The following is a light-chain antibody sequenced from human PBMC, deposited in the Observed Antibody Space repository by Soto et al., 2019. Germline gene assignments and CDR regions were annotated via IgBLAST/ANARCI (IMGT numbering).Light chain of an antibody. V-gene: IGKV3D-15*01. Sequence: ETVMTQSPGTLSVSPGESATLSCGTSQSVSSNLAWYQQKPGQAHRLLIYGASTRATGIPARFSGSGSGTEFTLTISYLRPEDSAVYFCQQYHDWVTFGGGTRVEI. CDR3: QQYHDWVT. J-gene: IGKJ4*01. CDR1: QSVSSN. CDR2: GAS.